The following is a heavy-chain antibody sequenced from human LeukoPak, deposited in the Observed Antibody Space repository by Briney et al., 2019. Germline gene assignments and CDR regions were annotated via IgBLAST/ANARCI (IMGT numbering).Heavy chain of an antibody. J-gene: IGHJ5*02. CDR2: IHQHGSKE. D-gene: IGHD4-23*01. CDR1: GFTFSSYS. CDR3: AKDERLRTTVVTPLWFDP. V-gene: IGHV3-7*03. Sequence: GGSLRLSCAASGFTFSSYSMNWVRQAPGKGLEWVANIHQHGSKENYLDSVKGRFTISRDNAKSSIYLQMNSLRAEDTAVYYCAKDERLRTTVVTPLWFDPWGQGTLVTVSS.